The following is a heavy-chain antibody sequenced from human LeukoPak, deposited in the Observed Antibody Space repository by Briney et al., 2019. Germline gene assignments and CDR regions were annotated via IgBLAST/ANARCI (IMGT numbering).Heavy chain of an antibody. CDR3: AKDGWVTTTTREDY. Sequence: GGSLRLSCAASGFTFSSYWMHWVRQAPGEGLIWVSRINGDGRTTTYVDSVKGRFTISRDNSKNTLYLQMNSLRAEDTALYYCAKDGWVTTTTREDYWGQGTLVTVSS. D-gene: IGHD4-17*01. V-gene: IGHV3-74*01. CDR1: GFTFSSYW. J-gene: IGHJ4*02. CDR2: INGDGRTT.